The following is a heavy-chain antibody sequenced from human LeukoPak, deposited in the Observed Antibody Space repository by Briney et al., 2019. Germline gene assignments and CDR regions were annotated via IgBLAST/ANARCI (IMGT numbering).Heavy chain of an antibody. V-gene: IGHV1-69*05. CDR1: GGTFSSYA. Sequence: GAPVKVSCKASGGTFSSYAISWVRQAPGQGLEWMGGIIPIFGTANYAQKFQGRVTITTDESTSTAYMELSSLRSEDTAVYYCARAPGPSYDFWSGYYDWFDPWGQGTLVTVSS. D-gene: IGHD3-3*01. J-gene: IGHJ5*02. CDR2: IIPIFGTA. CDR3: ARAPGPSYDFWSGYYDWFDP.